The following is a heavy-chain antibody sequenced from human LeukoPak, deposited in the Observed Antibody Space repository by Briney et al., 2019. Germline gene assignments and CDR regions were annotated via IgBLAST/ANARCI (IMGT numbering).Heavy chain of an antibody. V-gene: IGHV1-2*02. CDR1: GYTFTGYY. CDR2: INPNSGGT. Sequence: ASVKVSCKASGYTFTGYYMHWVRQAPGQGLEWMGWINPNSGGTNYAQKFQGRVTMTRDTSISTAYMELSRLRSDDTAVYYCARVPITPADRKGFDPWGQGTLVTVSS. CDR3: ARVPITPADRKGFDP. J-gene: IGHJ5*02. D-gene: IGHD6-13*01.